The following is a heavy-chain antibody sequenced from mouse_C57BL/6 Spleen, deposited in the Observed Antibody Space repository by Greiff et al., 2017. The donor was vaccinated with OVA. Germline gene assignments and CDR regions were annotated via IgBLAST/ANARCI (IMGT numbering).Heavy chain of an antibody. Sequence: QVQLRQPGAELVKPGASVKMSCKASGYTFTSYWITWVKQRPGQGLEWIGDIYPGSGSTNYNEKFKSKATLTVDTSSSTAYMQLSSLTSEDSAVYDCARGDYDRRYAMDYWGQGTSVTVSS. CDR1: GYTFTSYW. CDR2: IYPGSGST. J-gene: IGHJ4*01. V-gene: IGHV1-55*01. D-gene: IGHD2-4*01. CDR3: ARGDYDRRYAMDY.